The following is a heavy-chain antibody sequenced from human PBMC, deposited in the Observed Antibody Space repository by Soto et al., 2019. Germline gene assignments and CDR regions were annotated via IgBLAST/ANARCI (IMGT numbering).Heavy chain of an antibody. D-gene: IGHD3-10*01. CDR2: ISGSGGST. CDR3: AKDFRFGEFSSYYGLDV. Sequence: GGSLRLSCAASGFTFSGYVVSWVRQAPGRGLEWVSGISGSGGSTYYADSVKGRFTISRDNSKNTLYLQLNSLRADDTAVYYCAKDFRFGEFSSYYGLDVWGPGTTVTVSS. V-gene: IGHV3-23*01. CDR1: GFTFSGYV. J-gene: IGHJ6*02.